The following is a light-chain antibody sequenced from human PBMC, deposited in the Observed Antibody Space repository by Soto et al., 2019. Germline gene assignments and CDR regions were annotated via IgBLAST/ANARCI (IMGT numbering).Light chain of an antibody. V-gene: IGKV3-11*01. CDR2: DTS. CDR3: QQRTNWPYGWT. CDR1: QSISTY. Sequence: ENVLTQSPATLSLSPGERATLSCRASQSISTYVAWYQQTPGQAPRLLIYDTSKRATGIPDRFSGSGSGSVFTLTIHSLESEDFAVYFGQQRTNWPYGWTFGQGTKLEIK. J-gene: IGKJ1*01.